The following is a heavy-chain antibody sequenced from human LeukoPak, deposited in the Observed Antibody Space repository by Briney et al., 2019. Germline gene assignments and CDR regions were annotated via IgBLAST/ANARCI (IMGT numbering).Heavy chain of an antibody. V-gene: IGHV3-30-3*01. CDR2: ISYDGSNK. D-gene: IGHD4-17*01. CDR1: GFTFSSYA. CDR3: ARDPLFATVTTRYGMDV. Sequence: GGSLRLSCAASGFTFSSYAMHWVRQAPGKGLEWVAVISYDGSNKYYADSVKGRFTISRDNAKNSLYLQMNSLRAEDTAVYYCARDPLFATVTTRYGMDVWGQGTTVTVSS. J-gene: IGHJ6*02.